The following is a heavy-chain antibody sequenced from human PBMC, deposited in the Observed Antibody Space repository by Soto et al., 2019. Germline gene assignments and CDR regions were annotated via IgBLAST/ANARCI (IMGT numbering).Heavy chain of an antibody. CDR1: GGSIGTYY. CDR2: IYYSGST. V-gene: IGHV4-59*01. D-gene: IGHD5-18*01. J-gene: IGHJ4*02. CDR3: ARGGYNFDY. Sequence: QVQLQESGPELVKPSETLSLTCTVSGGSIGTYYWSWIRQPPGKGLEWIGYIYYSGSTNYSPSLKSRLTMSVDTSKNQFSLKLNSVTAADTAVYYCARGGYNFDYWGQGTLVTVSS.